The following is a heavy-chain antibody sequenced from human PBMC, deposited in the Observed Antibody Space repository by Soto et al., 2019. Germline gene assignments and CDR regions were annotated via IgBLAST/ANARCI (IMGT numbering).Heavy chain of an antibody. J-gene: IGHJ4*02. Sequence: ASVKVSCKASGYTFTSYYMHWVRQAPGQGLDWMGIINPSGGSTSYAQKFQGRVTMTRDTSTSTVYMELSSLRSEDTAVYYCAKDVSSDTILGVVTYYFDYWGQGTLVTVSS. CDR3: AKDVSSDTILGVVTYYFDY. D-gene: IGHD3-3*01. CDR1: GYTFTSYY. V-gene: IGHV1-46*01. CDR2: INPSGGST.